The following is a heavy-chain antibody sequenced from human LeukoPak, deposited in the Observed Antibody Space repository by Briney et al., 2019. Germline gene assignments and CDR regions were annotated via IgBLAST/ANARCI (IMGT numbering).Heavy chain of an antibody. D-gene: IGHD3-16*02. J-gene: IGHJ4*02. CDR3: ARGGVITFGGVIVPFDY. CDR1: GYTFTGYY. CDR2: INPNSGGT. V-gene: IGHV1-2*04. Sequence: ASVKVSCKASGYTFTGYYMHWVRQAPRQGLEWMGWINPNSGGTNYAQKFQGWVTMTRDTSISTAHMELSRLRSDDTAVYYCARGGVITFGGVIVPFDYWGQGTLITVSS.